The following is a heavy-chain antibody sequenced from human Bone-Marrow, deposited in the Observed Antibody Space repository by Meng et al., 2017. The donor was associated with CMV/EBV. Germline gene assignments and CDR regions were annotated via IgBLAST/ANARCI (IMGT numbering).Heavy chain of an antibody. D-gene: IGHD6-6*01. Sequence: GGSLRLSCKGSGYSFTSYWIGWVRQMPEKGLEWMGIIYPGDSDTRYSPSFQGQVTISADKSISTAYLQWSSLRSEDTAVYYCARDLGQLVGEGYYYGMDVWGQGTTVTVSS. CDR3: ARDLGQLVGEGYYYGMDV. V-gene: IGHV5-51*01. CDR1: GYSFTSYW. CDR2: IYPGDSDT. J-gene: IGHJ6*02.